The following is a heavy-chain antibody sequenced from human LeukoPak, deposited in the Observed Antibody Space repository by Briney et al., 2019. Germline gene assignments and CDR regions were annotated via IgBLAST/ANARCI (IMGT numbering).Heavy chain of an antibody. D-gene: IGHD3-3*01. J-gene: IGHJ4*02. V-gene: IGHV4-39*01. CDR3: ARRYPRNKSGTSRYFDY. CDR1: RDSISSNSYY. Sequence: TSSETLSLTCTVSRDSISSNSYYWAWIRQPPGKGLEWIGSIYYSGSTYYNPFLKSRVSISVDTSKNQFSLNLRSVTAADTAVYYCARRYPRNKSGTSRYFDYWGQGTLVTVSS. CDR2: IYYSGST.